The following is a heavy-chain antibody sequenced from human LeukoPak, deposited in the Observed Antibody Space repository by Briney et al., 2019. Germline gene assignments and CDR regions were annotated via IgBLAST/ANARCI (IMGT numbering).Heavy chain of an antibody. D-gene: IGHD1-26*01. Sequence: ASVKVSCKASGYTFTSYYMHWVRQAPGQGLEWMGIINPSGGSTSYAQKFQGRVTMTRDTSTSTVDMELSSRRSEDTAVYYCARDATGSYYGLYYYYGMDVWGQGTTVTVSS. CDR3: ARDATGSYYGLYYYYGMDV. J-gene: IGHJ6*02. CDR1: GYTFTSYY. CDR2: INPSGGST. V-gene: IGHV1-46*01.